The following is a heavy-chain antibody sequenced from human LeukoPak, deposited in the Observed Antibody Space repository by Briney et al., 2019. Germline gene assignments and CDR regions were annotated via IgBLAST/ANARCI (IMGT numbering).Heavy chain of an antibody. CDR1: GYTFTSYD. V-gene: IGHV1-8*01. D-gene: IGHD1-20*01. Sequence: ASVKVSCKASGYTFTSYDINWVRQATGQGLEWMGWMNPNSGNTGYPQKFQGRVTMTRNTSISTAYMELSSLRSEDTAVYYCARVGDSITGTTRSIDYWGQGTLVTVSS. CDR2: MNPNSGNT. CDR3: ARVGDSITGTTRSIDY. J-gene: IGHJ4*02.